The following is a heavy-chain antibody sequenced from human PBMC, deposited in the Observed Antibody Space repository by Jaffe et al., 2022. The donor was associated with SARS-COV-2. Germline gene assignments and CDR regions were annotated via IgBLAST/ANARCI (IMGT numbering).Heavy chain of an antibody. CDR1: GFTMSGYW. CDR3: ARDNWRQEIIDGFDI. Sequence: EVQLVESGGGLVQPGGSLRLSCVASGFTMSGYWMSWVRQAPGKGLEWVANIKQDGGEKKYLDSVKGRFTISRDNAKNSVHLQMDSLRAEDTALYYCARDNWRQEIIDGFDIWGRGTMVTVSS. V-gene: IGHV3-7*01. J-gene: IGHJ3*02. D-gene: IGHD3-10*01. CDR2: IKQDGGEK.